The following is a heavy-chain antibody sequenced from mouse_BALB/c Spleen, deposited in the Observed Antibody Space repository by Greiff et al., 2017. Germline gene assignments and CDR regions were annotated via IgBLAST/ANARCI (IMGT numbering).Heavy chain of an antibody. V-gene: IGHV5-4*02. Sequence: EVKVVESGGGLVKPGGSLKLSCAASGFTFSDYYMYWVRQTPEKRLEWVATISDGGSYTYYPDSVKGRFTISRDNAKNNLYLQMSSLKSEDTAMYYCARDRDPLLRLRGAMDYWGQGTSVTVSS. CDR2: ISDGGSYT. CDR1: GFTFSDYY. CDR3: ARDRDPLLRLRGAMDY. D-gene: IGHD1-2*01. J-gene: IGHJ4*01.